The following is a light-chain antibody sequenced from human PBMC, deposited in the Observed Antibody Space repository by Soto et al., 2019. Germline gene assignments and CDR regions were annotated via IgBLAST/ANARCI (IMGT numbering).Light chain of an antibody. CDR2: EVS. J-gene: IGLJ1*01. CDR3: SSYVTDSTYV. Sequence: QSVLTQPASVSGSPGQSITISCTGTSSDVGGYNYVSWYQHHPGKAPKLMIYEVSNRPSGVSYRFSGSKSGNTASLTISGLQAEDEADYYCSSYVTDSTYVFGTGTKGTVL. V-gene: IGLV2-14*01. CDR1: SSDVGGYNY.